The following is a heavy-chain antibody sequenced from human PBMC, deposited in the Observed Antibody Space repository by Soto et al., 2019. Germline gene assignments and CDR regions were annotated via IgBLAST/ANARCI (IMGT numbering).Heavy chain of an antibody. D-gene: IGHD3-3*01. J-gene: IGHJ4*02. CDR3: ATSYFDFWSGYYRGYYFDY. V-gene: IGHV4-34*01. CDR1: GVSFTGYY. CDR2: INHRGST. Sequence: QVHLQQWGAGLLKPSETLSLTCAVYGVSFTGYYWSWIRQPPGKGLEWIGEINHRGSTNYNPSLRSGVTISVHTSKNQFSLKLYSVTAADTSVYYCATSYFDFWSGYYRGYYFDYWCQGTLVTVFS.